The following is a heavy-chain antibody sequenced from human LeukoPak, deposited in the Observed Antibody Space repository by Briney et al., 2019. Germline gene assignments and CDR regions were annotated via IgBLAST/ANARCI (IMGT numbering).Heavy chain of an antibody. Sequence: SETLSLTCTVSGGSISSYYWSWIRQPPGKGLEWIGYIYYSGSTNYNPSLKSRVTISVDTSKNQFSLKLGSVTAADTAVYYCARVSARRDYYYYYMDVWGKGTTVTVSS. CDR3: ARVSARRDYYYYYMDV. V-gene: IGHV4-59*01. CDR1: GGSISSYY. J-gene: IGHJ6*03. CDR2: IYYSGST.